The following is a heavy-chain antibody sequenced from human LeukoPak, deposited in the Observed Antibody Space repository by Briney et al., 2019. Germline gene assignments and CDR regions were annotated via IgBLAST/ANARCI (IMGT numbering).Heavy chain of an antibody. CDR3: AKNSGNSKQGAFDI. D-gene: IGHD1-26*01. Sequence: PGGSLRLSCTASGFTFSSYAMTWVRQAPGKGLEWVSAISPSGGSTYSADSVKGRFTISRDNSKNTLYLQMNSLRAEDTALYYCAKNSGNSKQGAFDIWGQGTMVTVSS. J-gene: IGHJ3*02. CDR1: GFTFSSYA. V-gene: IGHV3-23*01. CDR2: ISPSGGST.